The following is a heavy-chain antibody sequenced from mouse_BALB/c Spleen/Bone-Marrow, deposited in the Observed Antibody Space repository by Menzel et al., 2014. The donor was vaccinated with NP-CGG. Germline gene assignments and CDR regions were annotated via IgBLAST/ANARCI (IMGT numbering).Heavy chain of an antibody. CDR1: GFTFSSYA. Sequence: EVMLVDSGGGLVKPGGSLKLSCAASGFTFSSYAMSWVRQTPEKRLEWVASISSGGSTYYPDSVKGRFTISRDNARNILYLQMSSLRSEDTAMYYCARGGGWLLSFDYWGQGTTLTVSS. CDR3: ARGGGWLLSFDY. D-gene: IGHD2-3*01. J-gene: IGHJ2*01. CDR2: ISSGGST. V-gene: IGHV5-6-5*01.